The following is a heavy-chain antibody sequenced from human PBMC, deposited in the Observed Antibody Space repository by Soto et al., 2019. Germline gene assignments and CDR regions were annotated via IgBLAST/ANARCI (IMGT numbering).Heavy chain of an antibody. V-gene: IGHV3-30-3*01. J-gene: IGHJ6*02. CDR3: ARDLSTYYDFWSGPKYYYGMDV. D-gene: IGHD3-3*01. CDR2: ISYDGNNK. Sequence: QVQLVESGGDVVQPGRSLRLSCAASGFTFSSYAMHWVRQAPGKGLEWVALISYDGNNKYYADSVKGRFTISRDNSKNTLYLQMNSLRAEDTAVYYCARDLSTYYDFWSGPKYYYGMDVWGQGTTVTVSS. CDR1: GFTFSSYA.